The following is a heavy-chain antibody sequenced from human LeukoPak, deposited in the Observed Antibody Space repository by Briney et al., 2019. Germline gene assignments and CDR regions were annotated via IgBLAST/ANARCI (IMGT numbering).Heavy chain of an antibody. Sequence: GRSLRLSCAASGFTFSSYSMNWVRQAPGKGLEWVSSISSSSSYIYYADSVKGRFTISRDNAKNSLYLQMSSLRAEDTAVYYCAREGCSSTSCYHFDYWGQGTLVTVSS. CDR3: AREGCSSTSCYHFDY. D-gene: IGHD2-2*01. J-gene: IGHJ4*02. V-gene: IGHV3-21*01. CDR1: GFTFSSYS. CDR2: ISSSSSYI.